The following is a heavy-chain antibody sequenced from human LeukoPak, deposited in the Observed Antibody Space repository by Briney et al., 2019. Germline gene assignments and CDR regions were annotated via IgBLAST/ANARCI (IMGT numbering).Heavy chain of an antibody. V-gene: IGHV3-53*01. CDR1: GFTFSNNY. CDR2: IYSGGNT. J-gene: IGHJ4*02. Sequence: GGSLRLSCAASGFTFSNNYMSWVRQAPGKGLEWVSVIYSGGNTYYADSVTGRFTISRDNSKNTLYLQMSSLRADDTAVYYCAREWGFHFDYWGQGTLVTVSS. CDR3: AREWGFHFDY. D-gene: IGHD3-16*01.